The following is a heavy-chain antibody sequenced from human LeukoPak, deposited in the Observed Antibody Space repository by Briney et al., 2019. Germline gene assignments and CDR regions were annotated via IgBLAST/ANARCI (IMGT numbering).Heavy chain of an antibody. CDR2: IYTSGST. D-gene: IGHD6-19*01. J-gene: IGHJ4*02. V-gene: IGHV4-4*07. Sequence: APETLSLTCTISGGSISSYYWSWIRQPAGKGLEWIGRIYTSGSTNYNPSLKSRVTMSVDTSKNQFSLKLSSVTAADTAVYYCARDGSSGSSGWFTRGPFDYWGQGTLVTVSS. CDR3: ARDGSSGSSGWFTRGPFDY. CDR1: GGSISSYY.